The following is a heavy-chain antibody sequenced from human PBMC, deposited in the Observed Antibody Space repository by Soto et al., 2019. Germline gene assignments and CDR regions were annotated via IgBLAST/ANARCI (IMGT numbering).Heavy chain of an antibody. Sequence: QVQLVQSGAEVKKPGASVKVSCKASGYTFTSYAMHWVRQAPGQRLEWMGWINAGNGNTKYSQKFQGRDTITRDTSASTAYMELSSLRSEDTAVYYCWAAGANWPFDYWGQGTLVTVSS. CDR1: GYTFTSYA. CDR3: WAAGANWPFDY. CDR2: INAGNGNT. V-gene: IGHV1-3*01. J-gene: IGHJ4*02. D-gene: IGHD1-1*01.